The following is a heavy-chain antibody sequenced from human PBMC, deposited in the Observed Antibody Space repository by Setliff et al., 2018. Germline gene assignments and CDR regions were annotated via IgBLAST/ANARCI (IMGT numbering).Heavy chain of an antibody. CDR3: ARGDFYYYFYMDV. CDR2: IISMFGTT. Sequence: SVKVSCKASGGTFSTYAISWVRQATGQGLEWMGGIISMFGTTNYAQKFQGRVTITTDKSTSTAYMELSSLRSEDTAIYYCARGDFYYYFYMDVWGKGTTVTVSS. J-gene: IGHJ6*03. V-gene: IGHV1-69*05. CDR1: GGTFSTYA.